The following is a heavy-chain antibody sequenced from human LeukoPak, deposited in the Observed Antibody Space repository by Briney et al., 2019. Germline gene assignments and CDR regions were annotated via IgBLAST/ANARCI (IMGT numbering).Heavy chain of an antibody. CDR2: IYYTGST. Sequence: SETLSLTCTVSGGSISSGGYYWSWIRQHPGKGLEWIGYIYYTGSTKYNPSLKSRVTISVDTSKNQFSLKLSSVTAADTAVYYCARAVGATSPLGYWGQGTLVTVSS. CDR3: ARAVGATSPLGY. V-gene: IGHV4-61*08. D-gene: IGHD1-26*01. J-gene: IGHJ4*02. CDR1: GGSISSGGYY.